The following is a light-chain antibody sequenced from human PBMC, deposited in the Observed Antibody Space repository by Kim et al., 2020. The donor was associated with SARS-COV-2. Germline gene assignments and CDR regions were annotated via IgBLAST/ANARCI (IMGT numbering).Light chain of an antibody. Sequence: QSALTQPRSVSGSPGQSVTISCTGTSSDVGGYNYVSWYQHHPGKAPKLMIYDVSKRPSGVPDRFSGSKSGSTASLTVSGLQAEDEADYYCCSYAGRYTYVFGTGTKVTVL. CDR1: SSDVGGYNY. V-gene: IGLV2-11*01. J-gene: IGLJ1*01. CDR3: CSYAGRYTYV. CDR2: DVS.